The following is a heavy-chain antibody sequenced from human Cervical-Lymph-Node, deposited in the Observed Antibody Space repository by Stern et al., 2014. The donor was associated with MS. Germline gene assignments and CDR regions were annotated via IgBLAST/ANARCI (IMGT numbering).Heavy chain of an antibody. V-gene: IGHV1-18*01. D-gene: IGHD4-11*01. J-gene: IGHJ4*02. CDR1: GYTFTTPNYG. Sequence: QLVESGPEVRQPGASVRVSCKASGYTFTTPNYGIAWVREAPGRGLEWMGWISSYNGNTVYAQKLQDRVTMTTDTSTSTAYMELRSLRSDDTAFYYCARERLRDFNDYHFDSWGQGTLVTVSS. CDR2: ISSYNGNT. CDR3: ARERLRDFNDYHFDS.